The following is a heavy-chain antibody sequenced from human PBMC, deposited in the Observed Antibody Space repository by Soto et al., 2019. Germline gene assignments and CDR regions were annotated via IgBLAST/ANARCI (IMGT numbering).Heavy chain of an antibody. CDR1: GGSISSSFY. V-gene: IGHV4-39*01. J-gene: IGHJ6*02. CDR2: IYGTGNT. CDR3: RSSSRYSTDV. Sequence: QVQPQESGPGLVKPSESLSLSCTVSGGSISSSFYWGWIRQPPGKGLEWIGSIYGTGNTYYNPSLKGRVTISADTSKNQFFLNLISVTAADTAVYYCRSSSRYSTDVWGQGATVTVSS. D-gene: IGHD6-19*01.